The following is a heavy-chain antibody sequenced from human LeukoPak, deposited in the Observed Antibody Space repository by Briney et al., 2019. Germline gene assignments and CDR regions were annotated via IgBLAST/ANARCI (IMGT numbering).Heavy chain of an antibody. V-gene: IGHV3-23*01. CDR2: LSGGGDSR. CDR3: AKAVRSMVTGGGYFDS. CDR1: GFTFSSYS. Sequence: GGSLRLSCAASGFTFSSYSMNWVRQAPGKGLEWVSSLSGGGDSRYYADSVMGRFTISRDNSKNTLYLQMNSLRAEDTAVYYCAKAVRSMVTGGGYFDSWGQGTLVTVSS. D-gene: IGHD3-10*01. J-gene: IGHJ4*02.